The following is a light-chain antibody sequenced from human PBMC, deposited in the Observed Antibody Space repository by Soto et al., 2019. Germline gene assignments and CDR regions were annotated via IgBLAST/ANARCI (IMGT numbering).Light chain of an antibody. CDR1: SSNIGSNT. J-gene: IGLJ2*01. Sequence: QSVLTQPPSASGTPGQRVTISCSGGSSNIGSNTVNWYQHLPGTAPKLLIYSNNQRPSGVPDRFSGSMSGTSASLAISGLQSEDEADYYCAAWDDSLNGPVFGRGTKLTVL. CDR3: AAWDDSLNGPV. CDR2: SNN. V-gene: IGLV1-44*01.